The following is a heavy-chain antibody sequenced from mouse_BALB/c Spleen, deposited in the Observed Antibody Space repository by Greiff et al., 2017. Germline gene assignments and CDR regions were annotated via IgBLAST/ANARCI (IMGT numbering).Heavy chain of an antibody. CDR1: GFTFSSYT. J-gene: IGHJ4*01. D-gene: IGHD1-1*02. CDR2: ISSGGSYT. V-gene: IGHV5-6-4*01. Sequence: EVHLVESGGGLVKPGGSLKLSCAASGFTFSSYTMSWVRQTPEKRLEWVATISSGGSYTYYPDSVKGRFTISRDNAKNTLYLQMSSLNSEDTAMYYCTRDGNYAMDYWGQGTSVTVSS. CDR3: TRDGNYAMDY.